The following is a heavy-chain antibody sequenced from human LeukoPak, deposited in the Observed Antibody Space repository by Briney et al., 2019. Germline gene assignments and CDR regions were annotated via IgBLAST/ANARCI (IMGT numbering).Heavy chain of an antibody. CDR1: GGSFSDYY. D-gene: IGHD5-18*01. CDR2: INHSGST. CDR3: ARAASLPMVTPDFDY. J-gene: IGHJ4*02. Sequence: SETLSLTCAVYGGSFSDYYWSWIRQPPGKGLEWIGEINHSGSTNYNPSLKSRVTISVDTSKDQFSLKLSSVTAADTAVYYCARAASLPMVTPDFDYWGQGTLVTVSS. V-gene: IGHV4-34*01.